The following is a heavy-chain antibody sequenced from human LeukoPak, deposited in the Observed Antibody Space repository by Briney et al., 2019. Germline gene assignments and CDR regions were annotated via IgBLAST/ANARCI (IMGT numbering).Heavy chain of an antibody. CDR2: INSDGSST. Sequence: PGGSLRLSCAASGFTFSSYWMHWVRQAPGKGLVWVSRINSDGSSTSYADSVKGRFTISRDNAKNTLYLQMNSLRAEDTAVYYCARDRLPWSIAASLDPWGQGTLVTVSS. D-gene: IGHD6-6*01. V-gene: IGHV3-74*01. CDR3: ARDRLPWSIAASLDP. CDR1: GFTFSSYW. J-gene: IGHJ5*02.